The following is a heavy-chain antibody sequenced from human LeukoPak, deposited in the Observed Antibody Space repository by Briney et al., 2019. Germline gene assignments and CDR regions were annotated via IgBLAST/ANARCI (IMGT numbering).Heavy chain of an antibody. V-gene: IGHV4-39*07. CDR2: IYYSGST. D-gene: IGHD3-10*01. CDR3: ARLSNYYGSGSYYRY. J-gene: IGHJ4*02. Sequence: SETLSLTCSVSGGSISSSSYFWGWIRQPPGKGLEWIGSIYYSGSTYYNPSLKSRVTISVDTSKNQFSLKLSSVTAADTAVYYCARLSNYYGSGSYYRYWGQGTLVTVSS. CDR1: GGSISSSSYF.